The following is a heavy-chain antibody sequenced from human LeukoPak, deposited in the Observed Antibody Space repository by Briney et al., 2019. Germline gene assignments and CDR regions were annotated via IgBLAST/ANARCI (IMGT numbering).Heavy chain of an antibody. Sequence: SETLSLTCTVSGGSISSGDYYWSWIRQPPGKGREWIGYIYYSGSTYYNPSLKSRVTISVDTSKNQFSLKLSSVTAADTAVYYCARGGAVLRFLEWSLEHFDYWGQGTLVTVSS. CDR3: ARGGAVLRFLEWSLEHFDY. CDR2: IYYSGST. J-gene: IGHJ4*02. V-gene: IGHV4-30-4*08. D-gene: IGHD3-3*01. CDR1: GGSISSGDYY.